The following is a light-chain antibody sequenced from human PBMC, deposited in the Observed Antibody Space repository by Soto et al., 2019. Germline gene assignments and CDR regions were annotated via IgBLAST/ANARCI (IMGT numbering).Light chain of an antibody. J-gene: IGKJ1*01. V-gene: IGKV3-11*01. Sequence: EIVLTPSPATLSLSPGERATLSCRASQSVSSYLAWYQQKPGQAPRLLIYDASNRATGIPARFSGSGSGTDFTLTISSLEPEEFAVYYCQQYKKWPWTFGQGTKVDIK. CDR1: QSVSSY. CDR3: QQYKKWPWT. CDR2: DAS.